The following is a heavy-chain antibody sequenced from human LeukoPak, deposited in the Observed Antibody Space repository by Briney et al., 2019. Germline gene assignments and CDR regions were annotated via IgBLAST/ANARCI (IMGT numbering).Heavy chain of an antibody. Sequence: GGSLRLSCAASGFTFSSYEMNWVRQAPGKGLEWVSYISSSSSTIYYADSVKGRFTISRDNAKNSLYLQMNSLRAEDTAVYYCARGDYYYDSNGWFDPWGQGTLVTVSS. V-gene: IGHV3-48*03. CDR1: GFTFSSYE. D-gene: IGHD3-22*01. CDR3: ARGDYYYDSNGWFDP. CDR2: ISSSSSTI. J-gene: IGHJ5*02.